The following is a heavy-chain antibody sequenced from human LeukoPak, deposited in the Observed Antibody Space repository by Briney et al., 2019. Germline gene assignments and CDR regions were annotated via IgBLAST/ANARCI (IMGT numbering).Heavy chain of an antibody. J-gene: IGHJ3*02. CDR3: ARDHYDSSGLDAFDI. V-gene: IGHV4-59*01. CDR2: IYYSGST. Sequence: PSETLSLTCTVSGGSISSYYWSWIRQPPGKGLEWIGHIYYSGSTNYNPSLKSRVTISVDTSKNQFSLKLSSVTAADTAVYYCARDHYDSSGLDAFDIWGQGTMVTVSS. D-gene: IGHD3-22*01. CDR1: GGSISSYY.